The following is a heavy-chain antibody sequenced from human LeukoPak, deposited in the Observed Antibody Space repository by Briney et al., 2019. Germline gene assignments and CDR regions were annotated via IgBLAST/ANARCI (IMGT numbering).Heavy chain of an antibody. CDR3: AKDPWQQLVPFDY. Sequence: SVKVSCKASGGTFSSYAISWVRQAPGQGLEWMGRIIPILGIANYAQKFQGRVTITADKSTSTAYMELSSLRSEDTAVYYCAKDPWQQLVPFDYWGQGTLVTVSS. V-gene: IGHV1-69*04. J-gene: IGHJ4*02. D-gene: IGHD6-13*01. CDR2: IIPILGIA. CDR1: GGTFSSYA.